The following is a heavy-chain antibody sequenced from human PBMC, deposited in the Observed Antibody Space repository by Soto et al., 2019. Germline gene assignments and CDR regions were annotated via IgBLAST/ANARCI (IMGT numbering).Heavy chain of an antibody. J-gene: IGHJ5*02. V-gene: IGHV3-73*02. D-gene: IGHD6-19*01. CDR3: TSLAVAGTQVWFDP. CDR1: GFTFSGSA. CDR2: IRSKANSYAT. Sequence: EVQLVESGGGLVQPGGSLKLSCAASGFTFSGSAMHWVRQASGKGLEWVGRIRSKANSYATAYAASVKGRFTISRDDSKNTAYLQMNSLKTEDTAVYYCTSLAVAGTQVWFDPWGQGTLVTVSS.